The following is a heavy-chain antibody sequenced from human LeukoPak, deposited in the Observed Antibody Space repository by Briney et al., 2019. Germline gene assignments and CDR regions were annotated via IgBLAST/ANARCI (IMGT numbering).Heavy chain of an antibody. V-gene: IGHV1-2*02. CDR3: ARGGWSGYSYGSEPEKYFDY. CDR1: GYTFTGYY. D-gene: IGHD5-18*01. CDR2: INPNSGGT. Sequence: EASVKVSCKASGYTFTGYYIHWVRQAPGQGLEWMGWINPNSGGTNDAQKFQGRVTMTTDTSISTAYMELSRLRSDDTALYYCARGGWSGYSYGSEPEKYFDYWGQGTLVTVSS. J-gene: IGHJ4*02.